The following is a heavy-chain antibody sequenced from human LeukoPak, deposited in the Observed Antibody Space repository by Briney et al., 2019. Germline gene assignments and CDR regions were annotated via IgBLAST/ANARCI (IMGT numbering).Heavy chain of an antibody. D-gene: IGHD5-24*01. CDR2: INPSAGST. CDR3: AREEMASMTFSLEHAFDI. CDR1: GYIFTSYY. V-gene: IGHV1-46*01. Sequence: ASVKVSCKASGYIFTSYYMHWARQAPGQGLEWMGVINPSAGSTTYAQKFQGRVTMTRDTSTSIGYMELSSLRSEDTAVYYCAREEMASMTFSLEHAFDIWGQGTMVTVSS. J-gene: IGHJ3*02.